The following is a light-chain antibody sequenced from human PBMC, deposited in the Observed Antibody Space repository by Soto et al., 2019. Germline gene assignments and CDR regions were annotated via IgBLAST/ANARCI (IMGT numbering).Light chain of an antibody. CDR3: AVWDDSLNGYV. CDR1: ISNIGRNS. J-gene: IGLJ1*01. V-gene: IGLV1-44*01. CDR2: SNN. Sequence: QSVLTQAPSASGTPGQSVTISCSGSISNIGRNSVTWYQQVPGTAPKLLIHSNNQRPSGVPDRFSGSRSDTSASLDISGLQSEDEADYYCAVWDDSLNGYVFGTGTKVTVL.